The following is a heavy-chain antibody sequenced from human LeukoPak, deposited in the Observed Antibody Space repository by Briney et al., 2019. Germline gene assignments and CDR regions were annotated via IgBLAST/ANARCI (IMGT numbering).Heavy chain of an antibody. J-gene: IGHJ5*02. D-gene: IGHD3-10*01. CDR1: GGSISSYY. CDR3: ARSRQASGLFSS. Sequence: PSETLSLTCTVSGGSISSYYWSWIRQPPGKGLEWIGYIYYSGSTNYNPSLKSRVTISVDRPKNQFFLNVTSLTAADTAVYYCARSRQASGLFSSWGQGTLVVVSS. V-gene: IGHV4-59*12. CDR2: IYYSGST.